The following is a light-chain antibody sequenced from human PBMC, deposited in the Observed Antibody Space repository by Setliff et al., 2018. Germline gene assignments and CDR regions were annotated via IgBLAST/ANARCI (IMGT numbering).Light chain of an antibody. J-gene: IGLJ1*01. V-gene: IGLV2-8*01. CDR3: SSYAGSNNYV. Sequence: QSALIQPPSASGSPGQSVTISCTGTSSDVGGYNYVSWYQQHPGKAPKLMIYEVSKRPSGVPDRFSGSKSGSTASLTVSGLQAEDEADYYCSSYAGSNNYVFGTGTKV. CDR2: EVS. CDR1: SSDVGGYNY.